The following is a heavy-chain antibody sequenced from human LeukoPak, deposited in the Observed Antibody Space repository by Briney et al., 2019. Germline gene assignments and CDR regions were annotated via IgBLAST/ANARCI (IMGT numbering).Heavy chain of an antibody. D-gene: IGHD3-22*01. CDR1: GFTFSSYW. V-gene: IGHV3-7*01. CDR3: ARCPYDSSGYYSVPSHFDY. J-gene: IGHJ4*02. CDR2: IKQDGSEK. Sequence: GGSLRLSCAASGFTFSSYWMTWVRQAPGKGLEWVANIKQDGSEKYYVDSVKGRFSISRDNAKNSLYLQMNSLSVEDTAVYYCARCPYDSSGYYSVPSHFDYWGQGTLVTVSS.